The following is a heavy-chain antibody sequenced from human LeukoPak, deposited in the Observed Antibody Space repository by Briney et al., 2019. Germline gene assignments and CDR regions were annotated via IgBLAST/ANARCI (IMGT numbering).Heavy chain of an antibody. Sequence: GGSLRLSCAASGFTFSSYWMHWVRQAPGKGLVWVSRINSDGSDTTYADSVKGRFTISRDNAKNTLYLQMNSLRAEDTSVFYCARGGDNHGFDIWGQGTMVTVSS. CDR1: GFTFSSYW. V-gene: IGHV3-74*01. J-gene: IGHJ3*02. CDR3: ARGGDNHGFDI. CDR2: INSDGSDT. D-gene: IGHD1-14*01.